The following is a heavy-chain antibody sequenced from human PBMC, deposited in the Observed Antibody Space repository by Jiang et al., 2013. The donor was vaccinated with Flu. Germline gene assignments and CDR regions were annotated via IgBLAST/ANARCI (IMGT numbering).Heavy chain of an antibody. J-gene: IGHJ4*02. CDR1: GYTFTGYY. CDR3: ARGESSNWNYGILFDY. Sequence: GAEVKKPGASVKVSCKASGYTFTGYYMHWVRQAPGQGLEWMGWINPNSGGTNYAQKFQGWVTMTRDTSISTAYMELSRLRSDDTAVYYCARGESSNWNYGILFDYWGQGTLVTVSS. D-gene: IGHD1-7*01. V-gene: IGHV1-2*04. CDR2: INPNSGGT.